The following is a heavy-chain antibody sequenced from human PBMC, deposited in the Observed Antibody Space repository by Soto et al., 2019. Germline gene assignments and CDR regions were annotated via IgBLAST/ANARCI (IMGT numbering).Heavy chain of an antibody. Sequence: SETLSLTCTVSGGSISSSSYYWGWIRQPPGKGLEWIESIYYSGSTYYNPSLKSRVTISVDTSKNQFSLKLSSVTAADTAVYYCARSPSAVWLQANFDYWGQGTLVTVSS. CDR1: GGSISSSSYY. CDR2: IYYSGST. D-gene: IGHD5-12*01. CDR3: ARSPSAVWLQANFDY. J-gene: IGHJ4*02. V-gene: IGHV4-39*01.